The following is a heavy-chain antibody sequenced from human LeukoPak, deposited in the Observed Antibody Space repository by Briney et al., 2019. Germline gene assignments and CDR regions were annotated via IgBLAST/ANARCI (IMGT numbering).Heavy chain of an antibody. CDR3: ARYHVTQAFDI. V-gene: IGHV4-30-2*01. Sequence: SETLPLTCAFSGGSISSGGYSWRWIRQPPGKGLEWIGYIYHSGSTYYNPSLKSRVTISVDRSKNQFSLKLSSVTAADTAVYYCARYHVTQAFDIWGQGTMVTVSS. CDR2: IYHSGST. J-gene: IGHJ3*02. D-gene: IGHD4-4*01. CDR1: GGSISSGGYS.